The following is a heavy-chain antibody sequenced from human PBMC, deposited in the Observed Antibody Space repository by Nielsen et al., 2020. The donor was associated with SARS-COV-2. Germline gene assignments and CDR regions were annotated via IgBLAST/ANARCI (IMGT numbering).Heavy chain of an antibody. D-gene: IGHD2-15*01. CDR2: ISAYNGNT. Sequence: ASVKVSCKASGYTFTSYGISWVRQAPGQGLEWMGWISAYNGNTNYAQKLQGRVTMTTDTSTSTAYMELRSLRSEDTAVYYCARFLGYCSGGSCYGMDVWGQGTTVTVSS. CDR3: ARFLGYCSGGSCYGMDV. V-gene: IGHV1-18*01. CDR1: GYTFTSYG. J-gene: IGHJ6*02.